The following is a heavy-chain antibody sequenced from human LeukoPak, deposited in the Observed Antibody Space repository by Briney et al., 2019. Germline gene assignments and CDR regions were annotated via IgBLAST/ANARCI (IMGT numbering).Heavy chain of an antibody. CDR2: IYTSGST. D-gene: IGHD6-19*01. J-gene: IGHJ6*03. Sequence: SETLSLTCTVSGGSISSGSYYWSWIRQPAGKGLEWIGRIYTSGSTNYNPSLKSRVTISVDTSKNQFSLKLSSVTAADTAVYYCARRAAVAGTDYYYYYMDVWGKGTTVTVSS. CDR3: ARRAAVAGTDYYYYYMDV. V-gene: IGHV4-61*02. CDR1: GGSISSGSYY.